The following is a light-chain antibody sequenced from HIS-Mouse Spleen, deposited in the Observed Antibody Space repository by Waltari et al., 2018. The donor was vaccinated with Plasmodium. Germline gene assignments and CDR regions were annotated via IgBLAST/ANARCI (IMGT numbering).Light chain of an antibody. V-gene: IGLV3-10*01. CDR3: YSTDSSGNHRV. CDR2: ADR. Sequence: SYELTQPPSVSVSPGQTARITCSGDALPKKYAYWYQQKSGQAPVLVIYADRKRPSGIPGRLSGSRSGTMATLTISGDQVEDEADYYCYSTDSSGNHRVFGGGTKLTVL. CDR1: ALPKKY. J-gene: IGLJ3*02.